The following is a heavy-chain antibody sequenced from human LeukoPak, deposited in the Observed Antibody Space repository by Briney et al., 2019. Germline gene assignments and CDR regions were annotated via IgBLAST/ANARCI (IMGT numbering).Heavy chain of an antibody. J-gene: IGHJ6*03. CDR1: GYTFTSYD. V-gene: IGHV1-2*02. Sequence: ASVKVSCKASGYTFTSYDINWVRQATGQGLEWMGWINPNSGGTNYAQKFQGRVTMTRDTSISTAYMELSRLRSDDTAVYYCASTALEPLLYYYYMDVWGKGTTVTVSS. CDR2: INPNSGGT. CDR3: ASTALEPLLYYYYMDV. D-gene: IGHD1-1*01.